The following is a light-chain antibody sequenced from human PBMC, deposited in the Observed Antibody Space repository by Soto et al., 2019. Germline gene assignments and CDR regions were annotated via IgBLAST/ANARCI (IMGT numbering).Light chain of an antibody. J-gene: IGKJ5*01. CDR2: GAS. Sequence: EIVLTQSPGTLSLSPGERATLSCRASQGVFSNFLAWYQQKPGQAPRLLIYGASSRATGIPDRFSDSGSGTDFTLTISRLEPEDFEVYFCQQYGSSPITFGQGTRLEIK. CDR3: QQYGSSPIT. CDR1: QGVFSNF. V-gene: IGKV3-20*01.